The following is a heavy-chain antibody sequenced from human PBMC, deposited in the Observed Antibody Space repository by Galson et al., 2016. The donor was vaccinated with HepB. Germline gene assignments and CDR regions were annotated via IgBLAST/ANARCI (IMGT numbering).Heavy chain of an antibody. CDR1: GYTFTGYY. V-gene: IGHV1-2*02. J-gene: IGHJ6*02. CDR3: ARRGSSSGGYYGMDV. CDR2: INPNSGGT. Sequence: SVTVSCKASGYTFTGYYMHWLRQAPGQGLEWKGWINPNSGGTKHAQKFPGRATMTRDTSISTAYMELSRLRSDDTAVYYCARRGSSSGGYYGMDVWGQGTTVTVSS. D-gene: IGHD6-6*01.